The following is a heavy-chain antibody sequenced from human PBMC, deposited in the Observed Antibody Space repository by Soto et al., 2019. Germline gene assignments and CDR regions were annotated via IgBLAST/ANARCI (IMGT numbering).Heavy chain of an antibody. D-gene: IGHD6-13*01. CDR2: ISWNSGKV. CDR3: AKMDTWDSRWYYQGGFDC. Sequence: EMHLVESGGGLVQPGRSLTISCAASGFTFEDYAMHWVRQAPGKGLEWVSGISWNSGKVIYADSVKGRFTISRDNAKNSLFLQMNSLRPEDTALYYCAKMDTWDSRWYYQGGFDCWGQGTLVTVSS. J-gene: IGHJ4*02. CDR1: GFTFEDYA. V-gene: IGHV3-9*01.